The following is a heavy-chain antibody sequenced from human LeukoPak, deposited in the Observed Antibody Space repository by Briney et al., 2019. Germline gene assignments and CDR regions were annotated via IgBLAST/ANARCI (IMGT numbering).Heavy chain of an antibody. V-gene: IGHV4-59*08. CDR1: GGSISSYY. Sequence: SETLSLTCTVSGGSISSYYWSWIRQPPGKGLEWIGYIYYSGSTNYNPSLKSRVTISVDTSKTQSSLKLSSVTAADTAVYYCARRAPTYYYDSSNAFDIWGQGTMVTVSS. J-gene: IGHJ3*02. CDR3: ARRAPTYYYDSSNAFDI. CDR2: IYYSGST. D-gene: IGHD3-22*01.